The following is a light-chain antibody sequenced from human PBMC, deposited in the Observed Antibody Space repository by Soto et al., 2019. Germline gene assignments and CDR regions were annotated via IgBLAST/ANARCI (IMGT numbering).Light chain of an antibody. V-gene: IGKV3-15*01. Sequence: EIVMTQSPATLSVSPGERATLSCRASQSVSSNLAWYQQKPGQAPRLLIYGASTRATGIPARISGSGSGTEFTLTITSLQSEHLGVYYCQQDSSWPLTFGGGTKVDI. CDR2: GAS. J-gene: IGKJ4*01. CDR3: QQDSSWPLT. CDR1: QSVSSN.